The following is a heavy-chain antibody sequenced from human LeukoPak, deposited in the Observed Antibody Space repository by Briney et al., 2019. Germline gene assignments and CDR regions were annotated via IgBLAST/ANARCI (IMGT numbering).Heavy chain of an antibody. J-gene: IGHJ6*03. CDR3: AGRTAAQDYYMDV. D-gene: IGHD5-18*01. CDR2: IYSRGST. CDR1: GFSFSINF. Sequence: GGALRLSCAASGFSFSINFMGWVRQAPGRGLEWVSVIYSRGSTYHADSVKGRFTISRDISKNTLYLQMNSLRAEDTAVYYCAGRTAAQDYYMDVWGKGTTVTISS. V-gene: IGHV3-53*01.